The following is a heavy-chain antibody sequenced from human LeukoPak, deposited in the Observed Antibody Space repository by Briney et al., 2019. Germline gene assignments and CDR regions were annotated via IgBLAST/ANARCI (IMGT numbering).Heavy chain of an antibody. D-gene: IGHD5-12*01. V-gene: IGHV4-39*07. CDR3: ARYSGYDWGFDY. Sequence: SETLSLTCTVSGGSISSSSYYWGWIRQPPGKGLEWIGSIYYSGSTYYNPSLKSRVTISVDTSKNQFSLKLSSVTAADTAVYYCARYSGYDWGFDYWGQGTLVTVSS. CDR1: GGSISSSSYY. J-gene: IGHJ4*02. CDR2: IYYSGST.